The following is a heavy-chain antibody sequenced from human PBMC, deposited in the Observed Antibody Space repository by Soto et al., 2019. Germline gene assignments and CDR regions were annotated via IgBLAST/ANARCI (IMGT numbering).Heavy chain of an antibody. D-gene: IGHD1-1*01. CDR1: GGSISSYY. Sequence: QVQLQESGPGLVKPSETLSLTCTVSGGSISSYYWSWIRQPPGKGLEWIGYSYYSGSTNYNPPLKSRVTIAVDTSKNQFSLKLSSVTAADTAVYYCARRYGYSFDYWGQGTLVTVSS. CDR3: ARRYGYSFDY. CDR2: SYYSGST. J-gene: IGHJ4*02. V-gene: IGHV4-59*08.